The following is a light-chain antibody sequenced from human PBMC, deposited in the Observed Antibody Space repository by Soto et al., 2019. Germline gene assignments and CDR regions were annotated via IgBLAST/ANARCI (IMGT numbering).Light chain of an antibody. CDR3: QQYVSSPIT. V-gene: IGKV3-20*01. CDR2: GAS. Sequence: EIVLAQAPGSLSLSPGERATLSWRASQSVHGYYLAWYQQKSGRAPRLLIYGASTRATGIPDRFSGSGSGTAFTLTISRLEPEDFAVYYCQQYVSSPITFGQGTRLEIK. CDR1: QSVHGYY. J-gene: IGKJ5*01.